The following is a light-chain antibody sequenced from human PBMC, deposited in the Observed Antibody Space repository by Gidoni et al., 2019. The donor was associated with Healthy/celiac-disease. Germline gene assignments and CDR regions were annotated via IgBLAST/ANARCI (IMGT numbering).Light chain of an antibody. J-gene: IGLJ2*01. Sequence: QSALTQPASVSGSPGQSITISCTGTSSDVGGYHSVPWYQHHPGKAPKLMIYDVSNRPSGVSYRFSGSKSGNTASLTISGLQAEDEADYYCSSYTSSSSSVVFGGGTKLTVL. CDR1: SSDVGGYHS. CDR2: DVS. V-gene: IGLV2-14*03. CDR3: SSYTSSSSSVV.